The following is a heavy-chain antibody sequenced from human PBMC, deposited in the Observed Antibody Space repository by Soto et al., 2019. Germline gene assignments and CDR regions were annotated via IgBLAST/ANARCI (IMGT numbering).Heavy chain of an antibody. V-gene: IGHV3-23*01. J-gene: IGHJ4*02. CDR2: ISDSGGNT. D-gene: IGHD3-10*01. CDR3: AKHSGTVTRGIDY. CDR1: GLTFNSYA. Sequence: EVQLLESGGSLVQPGGSLRLSCAASGLTFNSYAMSWVRQAPGKGLEWVSSISDSGGNTYYADSVKGRLSISRDNYKNTLYLQMNSLRVEDTAVYYCAKHSGTVTRGIDYWGQGTLVTVSS.